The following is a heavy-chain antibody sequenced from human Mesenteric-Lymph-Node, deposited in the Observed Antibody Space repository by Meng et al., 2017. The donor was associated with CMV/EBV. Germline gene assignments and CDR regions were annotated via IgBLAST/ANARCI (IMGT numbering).Heavy chain of an antibody. J-gene: IGHJ5*02. CDR2: IYYSGGT. D-gene: IGHD3-3*01. CDR1: GGSISSSSYY. V-gene: IGHV4-39*07. Sequence: SETLSLTCTVSGGSISSSSYYWGWLRQPPGKGLEWIGSIYYSGGTYYNPSLKSRVTISVDTSKNQFSLKLSSVTAADTAVYYCARVSASWFDPWGQGTLVTVSS. CDR3: ARVSASWFDP.